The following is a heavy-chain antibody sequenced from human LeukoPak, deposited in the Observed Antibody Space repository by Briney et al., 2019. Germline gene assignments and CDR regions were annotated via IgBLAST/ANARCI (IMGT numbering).Heavy chain of an antibody. CDR3: ASFDY. CDR1: GFTLSTYS. Sequence: GGSLRLSCAASGFTLSTYSMNWVRQAPGKGLEWVSSISGSSSHIYYADSVKGRFTISRDNAKNSLYLQMSSLRAEDTAVYYCASFDYWGQGTLVTVSS. CDR2: ISGSSSHI. V-gene: IGHV3-21*01. J-gene: IGHJ4*02.